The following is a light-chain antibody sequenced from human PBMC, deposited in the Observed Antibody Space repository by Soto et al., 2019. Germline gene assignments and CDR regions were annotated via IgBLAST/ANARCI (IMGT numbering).Light chain of an antibody. CDR3: QQYGSASYT. J-gene: IGKJ2*01. CDR1: QSVSSTY. V-gene: IGKV3-20*01. CDR2: GAS. Sequence: EIVLTQSPGTLSLSPGERATLSCRASQSVSSTYLAWYQQNPGQAPRLLIYGASSRATGITDRFSGSGSGTEFTLTISRLEPEDFGVYFCQQYGSASYTFGQGTKLEIK.